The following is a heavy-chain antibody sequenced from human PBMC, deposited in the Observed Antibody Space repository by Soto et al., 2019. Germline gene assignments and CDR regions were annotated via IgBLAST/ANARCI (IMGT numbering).Heavy chain of an antibody. Sequence: GGSLRLSCAASGFTFSLYAMSWVRQAPGKGLEWVSSISARGTSSFYAASVKGRFTISRDNSRNTLYLQMNSLRADDTAVCCCAKVASRAYYFDYWGQGTLVTVSS. J-gene: IGHJ4*02. V-gene: IGHV3-23*01. CDR3: AKVASRAYYFDY. CDR1: GFTFSLYA. D-gene: IGHD2-2*01. CDR2: ISARGTSS.